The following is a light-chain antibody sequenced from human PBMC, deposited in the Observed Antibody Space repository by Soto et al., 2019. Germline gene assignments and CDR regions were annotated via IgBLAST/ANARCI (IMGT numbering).Light chain of an antibody. Sequence: QSVLTQPASVSGSPGQSITISCTGTSSDVGGYNYVSWYQQHPGKAPKLMIYDVSNRPSGVSNRFSGSKSGKTASLTISGLQAEDEADYYCSSYTSSSTQVFGGGTKLTVL. V-gene: IGLV2-14*01. J-gene: IGLJ2*01. CDR1: SSDVGGYNY. CDR3: SSYTSSSTQV. CDR2: DVS.